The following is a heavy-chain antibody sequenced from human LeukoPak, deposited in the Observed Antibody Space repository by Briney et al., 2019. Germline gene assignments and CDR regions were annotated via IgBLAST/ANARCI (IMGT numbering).Heavy chain of an antibody. J-gene: IGHJ4*02. CDR3: TTLTSGIAVADTTDY. Sequence: ASVKVSCKVSGYSLTELSMHWVRQAPGKGLEWMGGFDPEEGATIYAQKFQGRVTMTEDTSTDTAYMELTSLRSEDTAVYYCTTLTSGIAVADTTDYWGQGTLVTVSS. V-gene: IGHV1-24*01. D-gene: IGHD6-19*01. CDR2: FDPEEGAT. CDR1: GYSLTELS.